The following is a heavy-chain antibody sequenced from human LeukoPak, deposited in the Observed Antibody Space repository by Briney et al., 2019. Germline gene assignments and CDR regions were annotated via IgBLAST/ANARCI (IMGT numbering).Heavy chain of an antibody. Sequence: GASVKVSCKASGGTFSSNAISWVRQAPGQGLEWMGGLIPIFGTANYAQKFQGRVTITADESTSTAYMELSSLRSEDTAAYYCARGLRYSERSYYYGMDVWGKGTTVTVSS. V-gene: IGHV1-69*01. J-gene: IGHJ6*04. CDR3: ARGLRYSERSYYYGMDV. D-gene: IGHD3-9*01. CDR2: LIPIFGTA. CDR1: GGTFSSNA.